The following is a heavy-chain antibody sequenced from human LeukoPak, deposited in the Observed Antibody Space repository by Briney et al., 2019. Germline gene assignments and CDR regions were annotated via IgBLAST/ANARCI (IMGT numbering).Heavy chain of an antibody. V-gene: IGHV1-18*01. CDR2: ISAYNGNT. D-gene: IGHD3-3*01. Sequence: ASVKVSRKASGYTFTSYGISWVRQAPGQGLEWMGWISAYNGNTNYAQKLQGRVTMTTDTSTSTAYMELRSLRSDDTAVYYCARKLYYDFWSGPEGLANYYGMDVWGQGTTVTVSS. CDR3: ARKLYYDFWSGPEGLANYYGMDV. J-gene: IGHJ6*02. CDR1: GYTFTSYG.